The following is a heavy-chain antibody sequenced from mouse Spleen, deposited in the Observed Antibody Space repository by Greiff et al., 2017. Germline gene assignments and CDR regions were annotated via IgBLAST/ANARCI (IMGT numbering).Heavy chain of an antibody. CDR1: GYTFTDYY. J-gene: IGHJ3*01. CDR3: ARGDDNSFAY. V-gene: IGHV1-26*01. Sequence: VQLQQSGPELVKPGASVKISCKASGYTFTDYYMNWVKQSHGKSLEWIGDINPNNGGTSYNQKFKGKATLTVDKSSSTAYMELRSLTSEDSAVYYCARGDDNSFAYWGQGTLVTVSA. D-gene: IGHD2-1*01. CDR2: INPNNGGT.